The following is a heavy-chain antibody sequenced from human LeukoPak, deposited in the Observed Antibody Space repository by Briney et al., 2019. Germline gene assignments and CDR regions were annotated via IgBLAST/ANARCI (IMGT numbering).Heavy chain of an antibody. CDR1: GYTFTNYG. J-gene: IGHJ4*02. D-gene: IGHD1-1*01. CDR2: IHTYNGHT. V-gene: IGHV1-18*01. CDR3: ARDPGGTGLYYFDY. Sequence: ASVKVSCKASGYTFTNYGVSWVRQAPGQGLEWMGWIHTYNGHTNYAQKLQGRVTMTTDTSTSTAYMELRSLRSDDTAVYYCARDPGGTGLYYFDYWGQGTLVTVSS.